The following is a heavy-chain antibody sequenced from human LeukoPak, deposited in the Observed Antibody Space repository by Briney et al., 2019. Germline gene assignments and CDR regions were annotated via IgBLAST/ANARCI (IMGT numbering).Heavy chain of an antibody. V-gene: IGHV3-23*01. CDR1: GFTFSSYA. CDR2: LSGSGGTT. CDR3: AKDVDVVAPNPLDY. Sequence: PGRSLRLSCAASGFTFSSYALSWVRQAPGKGLEWVSALSGSGGTTYYADSVKGRFTISRDNSKNTLYLQMNSLSAEDTAVYYCAKDVDVVAPNPLDYWGQGTLVTVSS. J-gene: IGHJ4*02. D-gene: IGHD5-12*01.